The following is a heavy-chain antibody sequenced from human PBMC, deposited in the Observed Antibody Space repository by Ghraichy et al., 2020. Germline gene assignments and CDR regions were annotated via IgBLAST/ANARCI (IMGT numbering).Heavy chain of an antibody. CDR1: GFAFTSYA. J-gene: IGHJ2*01. CDR2: MSGSGDNT. V-gene: IGHV3-23*01. CDR3: ARHLGIVTTDWYFDL. D-gene: IGHD4-11*01. Sequence: GESLNISCAASGFAFTSYAMSWVRQAPGKGLEWVSTMSGSGDNTYYADSVKGRFTISRDNSKNTLYLQMNSLRAEDTAVYYCARHLGIVTTDWYFDLWGRGTLVTVSS.